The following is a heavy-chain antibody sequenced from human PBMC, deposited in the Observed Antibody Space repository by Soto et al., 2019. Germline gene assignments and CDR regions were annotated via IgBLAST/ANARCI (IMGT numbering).Heavy chain of an antibody. Sequence: ISSSIYYWGWIRQPPGKGLEWIGSIYYSGSTYYNPSLKSRVTISVDTSKNQFSLKLSSVTAADTAVYYCARQGPVVVPRDYYYYMDVWGKGTTVTVSS. J-gene: IGHJ6*03. CDR1: ISSSIYY. V-gene: IGHV4-39*01. D-gene: IGHD2-2*01. CDR3: ARQGPVVVPRDYYYYMDV. CDR2: IYYSGST.